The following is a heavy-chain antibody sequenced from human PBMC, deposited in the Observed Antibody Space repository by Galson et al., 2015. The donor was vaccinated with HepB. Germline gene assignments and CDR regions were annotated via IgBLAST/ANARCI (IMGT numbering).Heavy chain of an antibody. CDR3: ARVLVSRPYSGPYYYYYMDV. CDR1: GYTFTSYG. J-gene: IGHJ6*03. Sequence: SVKVSCKASGYTFTSYGISWVRQAPGQGLEWMGWISAYNGNTNYAQKLQGRVTMTTDTSTSTAYMELRSLRSDDTAVYYCARVLVSRPYSGPYYYYYMDVWGKGTTVTVSS. CDR2: ISAYNGNT. V-gene: IGHV1-18*01. D-gene: IGHD1-26*01.